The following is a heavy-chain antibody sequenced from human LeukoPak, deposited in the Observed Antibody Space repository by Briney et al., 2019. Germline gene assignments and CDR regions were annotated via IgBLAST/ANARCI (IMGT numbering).Heavy chain of an antibody. CDR3: ASEAKYCSSTSCYTGGLGFDY. Sequence: SETLSLTCTVSGGSISSYYWSWIRQPPGKGLEWIGYIYYSGSTNYNPSLKSRVTISVDTSKNQFSLKLSSVTAADTAVYYCASEAKYCSSTSCYTGGLGFDYWGQGTLVTVSS. CDR1: GGSISSYY. D-gene: IGHD2-2*02. CDR2: IYYSGST. V-gene: IGHV4-59*01. J-gene: IGHJ4*02.